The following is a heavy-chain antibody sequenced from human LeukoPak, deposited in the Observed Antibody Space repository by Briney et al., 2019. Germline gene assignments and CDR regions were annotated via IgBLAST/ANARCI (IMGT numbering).Heavy chain of an antibody. Sequence: GGSLRLSCAASGFSFSGYGMHWVRQAPGKGLEWVAFIRYDGSNEYYTDSVKGRFTISRDKSKNTLSLQMNGLRVEDTAVYYCAKVMPPGRIRFYSYYMDVWGKGTTVTVS. CDR3: AKVMPPGRIRFYSYYMDV. CDR1: GFSFSGYG. V-gene: IGHV3-30*02. CDR2: IRYDGSNE. D-gene: IGHD2-15*01. J-gene: IGHJ6*03.